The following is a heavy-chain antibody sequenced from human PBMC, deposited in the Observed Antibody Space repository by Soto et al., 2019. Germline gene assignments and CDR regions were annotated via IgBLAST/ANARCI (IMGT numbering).Heavy chain of an antibody. V-gene: IGHV3-30*18. J-gene: IGHJ6*02. D-gene: IGHD3-10*02. CDR2: VSPGGSHK. CDR1: GFIASTYD. CDR3: AKEDRLPGSYVMDV. Sequence: GGSLRLSCAASGFIASTYDMHWVRQAPGKGLEWVALVSPGGSHKYYADYVKGRFTISRDNSKNTIFLHMSSLRPEDTAVYFCAKEDRLPGSYVMDVWGQGTTVTVSS.